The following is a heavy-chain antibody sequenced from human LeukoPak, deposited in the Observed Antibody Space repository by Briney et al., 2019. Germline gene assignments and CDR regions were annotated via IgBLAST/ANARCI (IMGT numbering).Heavy chain of an antibody. J-gene: IGHJ4*02. D-gene: IGHD5-12*01. V-gene: IGHV4-59*08. CDR3: ARGRYSGYEEDY. CDR2: IYYSGST. Sequence: SETLSLTCTVSGGSMSSYYWSWIRQPPGKGLEWIGYIYYSGSTYYNPSLKSRVTISVDTSKNQFSLKLSSVTAADTAVYYCARGRYSGYEEDYWGQGTLVTVSS. CDR1: GGSMSSYY.